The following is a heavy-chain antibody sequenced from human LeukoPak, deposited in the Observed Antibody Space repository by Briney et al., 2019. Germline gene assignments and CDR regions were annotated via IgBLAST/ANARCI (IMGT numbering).Heavy chain of an antibody. D-gene: IGHD6-19*01. V-gene: IGHV4-59*01. J-gene: IGHJ5*02. CDR1: GGSISSYY. CDR3: ARGHSGWYRWFDP. CDR2: IHYSGST. Sequence: SETLSLTCTVSGGSISSYYWSWIRQPPGKGLEWIGYIHYSGSTNYNPSLKSRVTISVDTSKNQFSLKLSSVTAADTAVYYCARGHSGWYRWFDPWGQGTLVTVSS.